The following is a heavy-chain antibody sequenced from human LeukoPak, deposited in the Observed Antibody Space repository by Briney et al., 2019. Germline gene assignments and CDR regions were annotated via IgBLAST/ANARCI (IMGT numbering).Heavy chain of an antibody. V-gene: IGHV3-7*01. CDR1: GFTFSSYA. CDR2: IKQDGSEK. J-gene: IGHJ6*03. CDR3: ARVGHSSSWYYYYYYMDV. D-gene: IGHD6-13*01. Sequence: GGSLRLSCAASGFTFSSYAMSWVRQAPGKGLEWVANIKQDGSEKYYVDSVKGRFTISRDNAKNSLYLQMNSLRAEDTAVYYCARVGHSSSWYYYYYYMDVWGKGTTVTISS.